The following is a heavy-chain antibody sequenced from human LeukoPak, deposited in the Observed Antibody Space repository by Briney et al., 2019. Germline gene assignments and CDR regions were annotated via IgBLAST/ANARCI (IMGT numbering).Heavy chain of an antibody. J-gene: IGHJ4*02. Sequence: GGSLRLSCAASGFTFSDYYMSWIRQAPGKGLEWVSYISSSGSTIYYADSVKGRFTISRDNAKNSLYLQMNSLGAEDTAVYYCARDSRWLQADFDYWGQGTLVTVSS. CDR2: ISSSGSTI. CDR3: ARDSRWLQADFDY. CDR1: GFTFSDYY. D-gene: IGHD5-24*01. V-gene: IGHV3-11*04.